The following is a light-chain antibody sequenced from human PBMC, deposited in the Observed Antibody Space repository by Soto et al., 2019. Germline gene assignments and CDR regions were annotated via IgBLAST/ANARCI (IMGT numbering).Light chain of an antibody. CDR3: NSYTTSSTWV. CDR1: SSDVGAYHY. CDR2: EVT. Sequence: QSALTQPASVSGSPGQSITISCTGTSSDVGAYHYVSWYQQHPDKAPKLLIFEVTNRPSGVSNRFSGSKSGNTASLTISGLQADDEADYYCNSYTTSSTWVFGGGTQLTVL. J-gene: IGLJ7*01. V-gene: IGLV2-14*01.